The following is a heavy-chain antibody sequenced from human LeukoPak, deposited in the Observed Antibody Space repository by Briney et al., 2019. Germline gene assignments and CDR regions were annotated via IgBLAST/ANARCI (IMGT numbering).Heavy chain of an antibody. CDR2: ISWNSGSI. D-gene: IGHD6-19*01. J-gene: IGHJ6*02. CDR3: AKDRGSRIAVASYYYYYYGMDV. CDR1: GFTFDDYA. V-gene: IGHV3-9*01. Sequence: PGGSLRLSCAASGFTFDDYAMHWVRQAPGKGLEWVSGISWNSGSIGYADSVKGRFTISRDNAKNSLYLQMNSLRAEDTALYYCAKDRGSRIAVASYYYYYYGMDVWGQGTTVTVSS.